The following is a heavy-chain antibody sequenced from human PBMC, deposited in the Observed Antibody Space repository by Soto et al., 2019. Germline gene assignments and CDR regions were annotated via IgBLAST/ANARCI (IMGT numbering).Heavy chain of an antibody. CDR3: SRKRPTCNYNY. D-gene: IGHD1-26*01. J-gene: IGHJ4*02. CDR2: ISSSSSDT. Sequence: QVQLVESGGGLVKPGGSLRLSCAASGLPFSDYYMSWIRQAPGKGLEWVSCISSSSSDTNDAQTVKGRFTITRDNTKKSLHQQMSSRRAENTAVYCCSRKRPTCNYNYWGQGTLVTVSA. CDR1: GLPFSDYY. V-gene: IGHV3-11*05.